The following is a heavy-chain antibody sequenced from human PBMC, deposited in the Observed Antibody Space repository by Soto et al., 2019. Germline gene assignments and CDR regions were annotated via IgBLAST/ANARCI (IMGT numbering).Heavy chain of an antibody. CDR3: ARDFLNYYGSGSPKYYYGMDV. V-gene: IGHV4-31*03. D-gene: IGHD3-10*01. CDR2: IYYSGRT. Sequence: QVQLQESGPGLVKPSQTLSLTCTVSGGSISSGGYYWSWIRQHPGKGLEWIGYIYYSGRTYYNPSLKRRVTISVDTSKNQFSLKLSSVTAADTAVYYCARDFLNYYGSGSPKYYYGMDVCGQGTTVTVSS. J-gene: IGHJ6*02. CDR1: GGSISSGGYY.